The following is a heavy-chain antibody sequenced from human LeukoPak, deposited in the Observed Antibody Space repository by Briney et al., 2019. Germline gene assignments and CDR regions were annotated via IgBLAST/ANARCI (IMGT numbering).Heavy chain of an antibody. J-gene: IGHJ4*02. V-gene: IGHV3-9*01. CDR3: VKEGVHGVGFDY. CDR1: GFTFVDYA. CDR2: ITWNSGSI. Sequence: GRSLRLPCAASGFTFVDYAMHWVRQAPGKGLEWVSGITWNSGSIGYVDSVRGRFTISRDNAKNSLHLQMNSLRAEDTALYFCVKEGVHGVGFDYWGQGTLVAISS. D-gene: IGHD2-8*01.